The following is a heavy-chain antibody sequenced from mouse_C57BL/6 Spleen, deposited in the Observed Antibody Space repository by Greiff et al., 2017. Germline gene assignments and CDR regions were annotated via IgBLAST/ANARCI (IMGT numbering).Heavy chain of an antibody. V-gene: IGHV1-15*01. CDR1: GYTFTDYE. J-gene: IGHJ2*01. Sequence: QVQLKESGAELVRPGASVTLSCKASGYTFTDYEMHWVKQTPVHGLEWIGAIDPETGGTAYNQKFKGKAILTADKSSSTAYMELRSLTSEDSAVYYCTIDWDQGRDYFDYWGQGTTLTVSS. D-gene: IGHD4-1*01. CDR2: IDPETGGT. CDR3: TIDWDQGRDYFDY.